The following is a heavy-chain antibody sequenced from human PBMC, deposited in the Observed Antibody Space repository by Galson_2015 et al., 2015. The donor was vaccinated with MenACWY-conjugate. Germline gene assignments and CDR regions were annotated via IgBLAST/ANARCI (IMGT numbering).Heavy chain of an antibody. CDR3: ARDRLGAYYYGSGRGPDY. CDR1: GFTFSSYE. Sequence: SLRLSCAASGFTFSSYEMNWVRQAPGKGLEWVSYISSSGSTIYCADSVEGRFTISRDNAKNSLYLQMSSLGAEDTAVYYCARDRLGAYYYGSGRGPDYWGQGTLVTVSS. V-gene: IGHV3-48*03. D-gene: IGHD3-10*01. J-gene: IGHJ4*02. CDR2: ISSSGSTI.